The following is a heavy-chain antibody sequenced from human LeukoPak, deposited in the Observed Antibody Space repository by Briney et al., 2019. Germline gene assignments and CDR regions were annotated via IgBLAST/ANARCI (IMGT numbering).Heavy chain of an antibody. CDR2: IYYSWST. CDR3: ARGDYDFWSGYYYYFDY. CDR1: GGSISSGDYY. Sequence: SETLSLTCTVSGGSISSGDYYWSWIRQPPGKGLEWIGYIYYSWSTYYNPSLKSRVTISVDTSKNQFSLKLSSVTAADTAVYYCARGDYDFWSGYYYYFDYWGQGTLVTVSS. J-gene: IGHJ4*02. D-gene: IGHD3-3*01. V-gene: IGHV4-30-4*01.